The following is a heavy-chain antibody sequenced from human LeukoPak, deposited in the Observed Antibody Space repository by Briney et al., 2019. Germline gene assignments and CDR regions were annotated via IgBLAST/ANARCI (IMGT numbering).Heavy chain of an antibody. CDR1: GFTFSNAW. D-gene: IGHD2-15*01. J-gene: IGHJ4*02. V-gene: IGHV3-15*01. CDR3: STVAGYCTGGSCDDY. CDR2: IKSKSDGGTT. Sequence: GGSLRLSCAASGFTFSNAWMSWVRQAPGKGLEWVGRIKSKSDGGTTDYAAPVKGRFSISRDDSKSTLYLQMNSLKTEDTVVYFCSTVAGYCTGGSCDDYWGQGTLVTVSS.